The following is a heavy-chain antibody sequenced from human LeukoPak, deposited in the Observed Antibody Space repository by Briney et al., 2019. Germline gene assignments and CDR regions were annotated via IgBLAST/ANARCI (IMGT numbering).Heavy chain of an antibody. CDR1: GFSFSSYH. V-gene: IGHV3-7*01. Sequence: GGSLRLSYVASGFSFSSYHMSWVRQAPGKGLGCVAHIFPDGHQESCDASVRGRFTVSRDNAKNSVFLQMNSLRVEDTAIYYCARWRWQQSEFDLWGQGALVTVSS. J-gene: IGHJ4*02. CDR2: IFPDGHQE. CDR3: ARWRWQQSEFDL. D-gene: IGHD5-24*01.